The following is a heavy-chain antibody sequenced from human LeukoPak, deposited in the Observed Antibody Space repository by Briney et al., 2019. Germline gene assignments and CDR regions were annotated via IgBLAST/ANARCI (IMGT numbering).Heavy chain of an antibody. CDR1: GGTFSSYA. V-gene: IGHV1-69*05. Sequence: SVKVSCKASGGTFSSYAISWVRQAPGQGLEWMGRIIPIFGTANYAQKFQGRVTITTDESTSTAYMELSSLRSEDTAVHYCARPLRSGYYYNAFDIWGQGTMVTVSS. J-gene: IGHJ3*02. D-gene: IGHD3-22*01. CDR3: ARPLRSGYYYNAFDI. CDR2: IIPIFGTA.